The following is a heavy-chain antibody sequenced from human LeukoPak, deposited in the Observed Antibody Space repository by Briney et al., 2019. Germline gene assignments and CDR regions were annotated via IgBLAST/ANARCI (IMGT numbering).Heavy chain of an antibody. V-gene: IGHV1-2*02. CDR1: GYTFTGYY. CDR2: INPNSGGT. Sequence: ASVKVSCKACGYTFTGYYMHWVRQAPGQGLEWMGWINPNSGGTNYAEKFQGRVTMTRDTSISTAYMELSRLRSDDTAVYYCAREGTTVTTRWFDPWGQGTLVTVSS. CDR3: AREGTTVTTRWFDP. J-gene: IGHJ5*02. D-gene: IGHD4-17*01.